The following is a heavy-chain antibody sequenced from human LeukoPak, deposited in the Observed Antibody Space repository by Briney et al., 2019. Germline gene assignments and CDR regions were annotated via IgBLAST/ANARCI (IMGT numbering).Heavy chain of an antibody. CDR2: IYRSGSA. Sequence: SETLSLTCAVSNYSISSNYYWGWIRQPPGKGLEWIGCIYRSGSAYYNPSLKSRVTISVDTSKNQFSLKLISVTAADTAVYCCARTAVRWYFDFWGRGSLVTVSS. J-gene: IGHJ2*01. CDR1: NYSISSNYY. V-gene: IGHV4-38-2*01. CDR3: ARTAVRWYFDF. D-gene: IGHD6-19*01.